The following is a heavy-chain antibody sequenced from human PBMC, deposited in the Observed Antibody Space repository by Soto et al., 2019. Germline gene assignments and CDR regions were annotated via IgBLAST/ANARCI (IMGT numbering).Heavy chain of an antibody. CDR1: GFSLSTSRVG. V-gene: IGHV2-5*02. CDR2: IYWDDAK. D-gene: IGHD1-26*01. Sequence: QITLKASGPTLVKPTQTLTLTCTFSGFSLSTSRVGVGWIRQPPGKALEWLAVIYWDDAKTYRPSRKSRLTITKDTSKYLLALTMTNMGPVDAATSYCAHAYGGRSHYWGQGTLVTVSA. J-gene: IGHJ4*02. CDR3: AHAYGGRSHY.